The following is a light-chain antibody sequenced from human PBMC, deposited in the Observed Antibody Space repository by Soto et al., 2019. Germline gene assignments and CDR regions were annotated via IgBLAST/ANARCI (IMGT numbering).Light chain of an antibody. CDR1: QSISRN. V-gene: IGKV3-15*01. CDR3: QQYNNWPPLT. J-gene: IGKJ4*01. CDR2: DAS. Sequence: IVMTQSPDTLSVSPGERATLSCRASQSISRNLAWYQQEGVQAPRLLIYDASTRATGTPARFSGSGSGTDFTLTISSLQSEDFAIYYCQQYNNWPPLTFGGGTKVEI.